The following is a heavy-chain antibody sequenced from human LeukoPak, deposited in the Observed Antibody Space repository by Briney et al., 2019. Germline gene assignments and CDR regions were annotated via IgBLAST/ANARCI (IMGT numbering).Heavy chain of an antibody. D-gene: IGHD3-10*01. Sequence: SVKVSCKASGGTFSSYAISWVRQAPGQGLEWMGGIIPIFGTASYAQKFQGRVTITADESTSTAYMELSSLRSEDTAVYYCARGYGHWFGEQGEPVDYWGQGTLVTVSS. J-gene: IGHJ4*02. V-gene: IGHV1-69*01. CDR3: ARGYGHWFGEQGEPVDY. CDR2: IIPIFGTA. CDR1: GGTFSSYA.